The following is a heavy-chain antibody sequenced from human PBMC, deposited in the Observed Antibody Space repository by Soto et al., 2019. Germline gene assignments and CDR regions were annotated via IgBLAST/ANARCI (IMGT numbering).Heavy chain of an antibody. J-gene: IGHJ5*02. CDR2: MNPNSGNT. CDR3: ARGKHDFSPLQDNWFDP. V-gene: IGHV1-8*01. D-gene: IGHD3-3*01. CDR1: GYTFTSYD. Sequence: GASVKVSCKASGYTFTSYDINWVRQATGQGLEWMGWMNPNSGNTGYAQKFQGRVTMTRNTSISTAYMELSSLRSEDTAVYYCARGKHDFSPLQDNWFDPWGQGTLVTVSS.